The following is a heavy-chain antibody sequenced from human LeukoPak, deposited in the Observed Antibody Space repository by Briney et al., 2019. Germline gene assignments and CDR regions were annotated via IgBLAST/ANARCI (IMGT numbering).Heavy chain of an antibody. CDR3: ARESLWFGEFDY. CDR1: GGSFSGYY. J-gene: IGHJ4*02. Sequence: SETLSLTCAVYGGSFSGYYWSWIRQPPGKGLEWIGEINHSGSTKYNPSLKSRVTLSVDTSKNQFSLKLSSVTAADTAVYYCARESLWFGEFDYWGQGTLVTVSS. CDR2: INHSGST. D-gene: IGHD3-10*01. V-gene: IGHV4-34*01.